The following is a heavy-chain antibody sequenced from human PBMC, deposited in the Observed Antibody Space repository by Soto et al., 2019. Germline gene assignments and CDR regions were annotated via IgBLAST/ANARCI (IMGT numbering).Heavy chain of an antibody. D-gene: IGHD3-3*01. V-gene: IGHV3-11*06. CDR1: GFTFSDYY. CDR3: ARARITIFGVVIMNYGMDV. CDR2: ISSSSSYT. J-gene: IGHJ6*02. Sequence: GGSLRLSCAASGFTFSDYYMSWIRQAPGKGREWVSYISSSSSYTNYADSVKGRFTISRDNAKTSLYLQMTSLRAEDTAVYYCARARITIFGVVIMNYGMDVWGQGTTVTVSS.